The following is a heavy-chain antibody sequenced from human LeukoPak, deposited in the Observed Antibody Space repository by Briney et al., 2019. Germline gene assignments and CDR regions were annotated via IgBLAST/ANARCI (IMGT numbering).Heavy chain of an antibody. D-gene: IGHD2-2*01. CDR2: IYSGGST. V-gene: IGHV3-66*02. CDR3: AKDRESYYCSSSNCYLDY. CDR1: GFTVSSNY. J-gene: IGHJ4*02. Sequence: GGSLRLSCAASGFTVSSNYMSWVRQAPGKGLEWVSVIYSGGSTYYADSVKGRFTISRDNSKNTLYLQMYSLRAEDTAVYYCAKDRESYYCSSSNCYLDYWGQGTLVTVSS.